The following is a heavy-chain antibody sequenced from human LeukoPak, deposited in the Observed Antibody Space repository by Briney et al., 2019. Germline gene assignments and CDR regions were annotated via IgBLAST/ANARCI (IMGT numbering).Heavy chain of an antibody. CDR3: ARGRGGTVVRGYLDY. J-gene: IGHJ4*02. Sequence: ASVKVSFKSSGYTFTNYDIMWVRQATGQGPEWMGWMNSNSGNKGYAQKFQGRVTMTRDTSINTAYMELHSLTSEDTAVYYCARGRGGTVVRGYLDYWGQGTLVTVSS. V-gene: IGHV1-8*01. D-gene: IGHD3-10*01. CDR1: GYTFTNYD. CDR2: MNSNSGNK.